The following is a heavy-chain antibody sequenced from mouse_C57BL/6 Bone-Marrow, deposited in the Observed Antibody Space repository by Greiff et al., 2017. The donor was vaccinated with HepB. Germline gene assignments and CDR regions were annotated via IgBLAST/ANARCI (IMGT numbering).Heavy chain of an antibody. J-gene: IGHJ4*01. CDR1: GYTFTDYN. CDR2: INPNNGGT. CDR3: ARMRAMGYSYAMDY. D-gene: IGHD2-3*01. Sequence: VQLQQSGPELVKPGASVKIPCKASGYTFTDYNMDWVKQSHGKSLEWIGDINPNNGGTIYNQKFKGKATLTVDKSSSTAYMELRSLTSEDTAVYYCARMRAMGYSYAMDYWGQGTSVTVSS. V-gene: IGHV1-18*01.